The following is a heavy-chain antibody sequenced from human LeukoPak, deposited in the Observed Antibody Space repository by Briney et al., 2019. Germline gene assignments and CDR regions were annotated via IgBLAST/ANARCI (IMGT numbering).Heavy chain of an antibody. CDR1: GFPFSSYW. Sequence: TGGSLRLSCVASGFPFSSYWMTWVRQAPGKGLEWVANIKQDGSKKSYVDSVKGRFTISRDNSKNSLYLQMNSLRAEDTAVYYCARDLGPIYSSSWYEMDYWGQGTLVTVSS. V-gene: IGHV3-7*01. D-gene: IGHD6-13*01. J-gene: IGHJ4*02. CDR2: IKQDGSKK. CDR3: ARDLGPIYSSSWYEMDY.